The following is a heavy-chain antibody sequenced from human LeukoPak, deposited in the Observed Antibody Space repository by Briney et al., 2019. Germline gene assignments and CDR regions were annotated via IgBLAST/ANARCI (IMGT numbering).Heavy chain of an antibody. CDR2: ISGSGGST. Sequence: PGGTLRLSCAASGFTFSSYGMSWVRQAPGKGLEWVSAISGSGGSTYYTDSVKGRFTISRDNSKNTLYLQMNSLRAEDTAVYYCAKGGSSSWYTESWFDPWGQGTLVTVSS. J-gene: IGHJ5*02. CDR3: AKGGSSSWYTESWFDP. V-gene: IGHV3-23*01. CDR1: GFTFSSYG. D-gene: IGHD6-13*01.